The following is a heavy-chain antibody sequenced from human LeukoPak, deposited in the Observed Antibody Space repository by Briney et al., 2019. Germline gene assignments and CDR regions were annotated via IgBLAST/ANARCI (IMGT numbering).Heavy chain of an antibody. V-gene: IGHV4-4*07. CDR3: ARGKGIAGGYNWFDP. D-gene: IGHD6-13*01. Sequence: PSETLSLTCTVSGASISSFYWSWIRQPAGKGLEWIGRIYTSGTNYNPSLKSRVTMSVDTSKNQFSLKLSSVTAADTAVYYCARGKGIAGGYNWFDPWGQGALATVSS. J-gene: IGHJ5*02. CDR1: GASISSFY. CDR2: IYTSGT.